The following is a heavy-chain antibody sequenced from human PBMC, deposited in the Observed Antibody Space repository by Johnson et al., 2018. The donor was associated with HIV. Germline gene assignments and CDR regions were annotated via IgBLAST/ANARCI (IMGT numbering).Heavy chain of an antibody. Sequence: QEKLVESGGGVVQPGRSLRLSCAASGFTFSSYAMHWVRQAPGKGLEWVAVIWYDGSNKYYVDSVKGRFTISRDNSKNTLYLQMNSLRAEDTAVYYCASSAGGSFFWDAFDIWGQGTMVTVSS. D-gene: IGHD1-26*01. CDR3: ASSAGGSFFWDAFDI. J-gene: IGHJ3*02. V-gene: IGHV3-30*14. CDR1: GFTFSSYA. CDR2: IWYDGSNK.